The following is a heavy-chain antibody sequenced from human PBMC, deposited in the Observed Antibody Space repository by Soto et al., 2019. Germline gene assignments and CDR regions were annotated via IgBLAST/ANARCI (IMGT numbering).Heavy chain of an antibody. J-gene: IGHJ4*02. CDR1: GFTFSSYA. Sequence: PGGSLRLSCAASGFTFSSYAMSWVRQAPGKGLEWVSAISGSGGSTYYADSVKGRFTISRDNSKNTLYLQMNSLRAEDTAVYYCAKSGGDFWSGYYQKSYFDYWGQGTLVTVSS. D-gene: IGHD3-3*01. V-gene: IGHV3-23*01. CDR2: ISGSGGST. CDR3: AKSGGDFWSGYYQKSYFDY.